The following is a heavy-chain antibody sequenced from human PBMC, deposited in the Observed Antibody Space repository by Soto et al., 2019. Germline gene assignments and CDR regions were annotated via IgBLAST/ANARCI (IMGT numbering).Heavy chain of an antibody. J-gene: IGHJ4*02. CDR1: GDSVSSNTAA. CDR3: ATMGTPATGLYYFDY. D-gene: IGHD5-18*01. Sequence: SQTLSLTCAISGDSVSSNTAAWNWIRQSPSRGLEWLGRTYYRSKWYNDYAVSVKSRITINPDTSKNQFSLNLSFVTAADTAVYYCATMGTPATGLYYFDYWGQGTLVTVSS. CDR2: TYYRSKWYN. V-gene: IGHV6-1*01.